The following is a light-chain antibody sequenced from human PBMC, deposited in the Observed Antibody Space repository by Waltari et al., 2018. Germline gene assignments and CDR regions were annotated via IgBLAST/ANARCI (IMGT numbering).Light chain of an antibody. J-gene: IGKJ5*01. CDR3: QQTHTVPIT. V-gene: IGKV1-39*01. CDR1: QTINNF. Sequence: DIRLTQSPSSLSASVGDRVTITCRASQTINNFLNWYQQKPGKAPNVLIHAAASLQSGVPSRFSGSGSGTDFTLTISSLQPEDFATYFCQQTHTVPITFGQGTRLEIK. CDR2: AAA.